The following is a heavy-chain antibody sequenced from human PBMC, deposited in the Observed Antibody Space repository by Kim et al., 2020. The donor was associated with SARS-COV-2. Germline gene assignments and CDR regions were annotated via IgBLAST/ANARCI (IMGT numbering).Heavy chain of an antibody. D-gene: IGHD5-18*01. CDR2: IWYDGSNK. Sequence: GSLRLSCAASGFTFSSYAMHWVRQAPGKGLEWVAVIWYDGSNKYYADSVKGRFTISRDNSKNTLYLQMNSLRAEDTAVYYCAKAPGYSYAADYWGQGTLVTVSS. CDR1: GFTFSSYA. J-gene: IGHJ4*02. CDR3: AKAPGYSYAADY. V-gene: IGHV3-33*06.